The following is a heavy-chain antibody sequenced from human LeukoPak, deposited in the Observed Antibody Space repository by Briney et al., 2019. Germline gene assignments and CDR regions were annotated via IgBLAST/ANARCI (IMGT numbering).Heavy chain of an antibody. J-gene: IGHJ4*02. CDR1: GGSINNKNNN. CDR2: VDYSGNT. D-gene: IGHD3-10*01. Sequence: SETLPLTCIVSGGSINNKNNNWGWIRQSPGKGLEWVGSVDYSGNTDYNPSLKSRADISADTSKNQFSLRLTSVTAADTAFYYCARHMLGYYGSGSSYTPFDSWGQGTLVTVTS. V-gene: IGHV4-39*01. CDR3: ARHMLGYYGSGSSYTPFDS.